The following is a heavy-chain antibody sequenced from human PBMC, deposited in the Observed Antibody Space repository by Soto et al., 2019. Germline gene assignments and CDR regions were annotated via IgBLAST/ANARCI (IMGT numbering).Heavy chain of an antibody. CDR1: GFTFSSYW. CDR3: ARRDRNGGYCDS. D-gene: IGHD2-8*01. Sequence: EVQLVESGGGLVQPGGSLRLSCAVSGFTFSSYWMHWVRQAPGKGLVWVSRISGDGSSTNYVDSVKDLFTISRDNAKNTVYLQMNSLRAEDTAVYFCARRDRNGGYCDSWGQGVLVTVSS. CDR2: ISGDGSST. J-gene: IGHJ4*02. V-gene: IGHV3-74*01.